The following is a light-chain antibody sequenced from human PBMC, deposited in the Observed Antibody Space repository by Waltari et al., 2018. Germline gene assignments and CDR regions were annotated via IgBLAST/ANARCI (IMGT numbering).Light chain of an antibody. CDR3: CSYAGGRTYVV. CDR1: TNDVGAYDL. J-gene: IGLJ2*01. Sequence: QSALTQAASVSGSLGQSITISCTGTTNDVGAYDLVSWYQQHPGKAPRLLFYVVTERPSGVSNRFSGSKSGNTASLTISGLQAEDEADYHCCSYAGGRTYVVFGGGTKLTVL. V-gene: IGLV2-23*02. CDR2: VVT.